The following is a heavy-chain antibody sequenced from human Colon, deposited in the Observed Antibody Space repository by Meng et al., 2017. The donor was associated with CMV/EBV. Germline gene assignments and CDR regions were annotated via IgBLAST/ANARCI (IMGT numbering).Heavy chain of an antibody. CDR2: ISSSSSTI. J-gene: IGHJ4*02. V-gene: IGHV3-48*04. D-gene: IGHD5-24*01. CDR3: ARGLDFDGYNPPDY. Sequence: GESLKISCAASGFTFSTYSMNWVRQAPGKGLEWVSYISSSSSTIYYADSVKGRFTISRDNAKNSLNLQMNSLRAEDTAVYYCARGLDFDGYNPPDYWGQGTLVTVSS. CDR1: GFTFSTYS.